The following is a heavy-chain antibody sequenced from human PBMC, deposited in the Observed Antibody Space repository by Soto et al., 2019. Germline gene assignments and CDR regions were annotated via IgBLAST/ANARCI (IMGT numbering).Heavy chain of an antibody. Sequence: QVQLQESGPRLIQPSETLSLTCTVSNGSISTYYWTWVQQPPGKGLEWIGYVYYSGSTNYNPSLKSRVGMSIDTSKNQFSLELKSVTAADTATYYCVRDYLLTGFDTWGQGTLVTVSA. V-gene: IGHV4-59*01. CDR3: VRDYLLTGFDT. D-gene: IGHD3-9*01. CDR1: NGSISTYY. CDR2: VYYSGST. J-gene: IGHJ5*02.